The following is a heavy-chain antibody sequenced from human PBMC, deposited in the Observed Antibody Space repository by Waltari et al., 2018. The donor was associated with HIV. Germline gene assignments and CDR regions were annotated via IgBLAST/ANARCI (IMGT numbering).Heavy chain of an antibody. D-gene: IGHD6-19*01. J-gene: IGHJ4*02. CDR1: GFTFRTYG. CDR2: IGYDGSNK. V-gene: IGHV3-33*01. CDR3: ARMVSSSGWYVFDY. Sequence: QVHLVESGGGVVQPGRSLRLSCAASGFTFRTYGMHWVRQAPGKGLEWLAVIGYDGSNKYYADSVKGRFTISRDNSKNTLYLQMNSLRAEDTAVYYCARMVSSSGWYVFDYWGQGTLVTVSS.